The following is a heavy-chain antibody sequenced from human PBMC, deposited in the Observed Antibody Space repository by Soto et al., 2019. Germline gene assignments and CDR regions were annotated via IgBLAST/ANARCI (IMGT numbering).Heavy chain of an antibody. D-gene: IGHD1-1*01. V-gene: IGHV4-34*01. CDR1: GGSFSGYY. J-gene: IGHJ4*02. CDR3: ARGLVVVLRSAGTTSGDFDY. CDR2: INHSGST. Sequence: PSETLSLTCAVYGGSFSGYYWSWIRQPPGKGLEWIGEINHSGSTNYNPSLKSRVTISVDTSKNQFSLKLSSVTAADTAVYYCARGLVVVLRSAGTTSGDFDYWGQGTLVTVSS.